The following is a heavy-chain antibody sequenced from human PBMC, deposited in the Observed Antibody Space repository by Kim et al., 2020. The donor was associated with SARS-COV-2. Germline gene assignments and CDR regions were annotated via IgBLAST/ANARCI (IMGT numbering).Heavy chain of an antibody. CDR1: GGTFSSYA. CDR3: ARDIKAVNTMVRGVWSTWAHFYGMDV. D-gene: IGHD3-10*01. Sequence: SVKVSCKASGGTFSSYAISWVRQAPGQGLEWMGGIIPIFGTANYAQKFQGRVTITADESTSTAYMELSSLRSEDTAVYYCARDIKAVNTMVRGVWSTWAHFYGMDVWGQGTTVTVSS. V-gene: IGHV1-69*13. J-gene: IGHJ6*02. CDR2: IIPIFGTA.